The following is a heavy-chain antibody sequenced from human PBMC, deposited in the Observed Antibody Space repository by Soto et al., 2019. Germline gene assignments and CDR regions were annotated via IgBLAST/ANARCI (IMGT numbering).Heavy chain of an antibody. CDR2: ISDYNGNT. V-gene: IGHV1-18*01. J-gene: IGHJ6*02. D-gene: IGHD3-10*01. CDR1: GYTFSNYG. Sequence: QVQLVQSGAEVRKPGASVKVSCKASGYTFSNYGLSWVRQAPGQGLEWMGWISDYNGNTHYAQKFQGRLIMTTDTSQRTAYVEWRSLTSDDTAVYCCAREGYYSGSGTYSPPRYYGMDVWGQGTTVTVSS. CDR3: AREGYYSGSGTYSPPRYYGMDV.